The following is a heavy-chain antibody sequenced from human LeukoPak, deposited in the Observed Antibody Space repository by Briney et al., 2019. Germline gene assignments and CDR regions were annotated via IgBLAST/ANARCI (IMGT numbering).Heavy chain of an antibody. V-gene: IGHV3-33*01. Sequence: PGGSLRLSCVASGFTFSNYGMHWVRQAPGKGLEWVAVIWYDGSNKYYADSVEGRFTISRDNSKNTLYLQLNSLRAEDTTVYYCARVNLNSSTWFNFDYWGQGTLVTVSS. D-gene: IGHD6-13*01. J-gene: IGHJ4*02. CDR2: IWYDGSNK. CDR3: ARVNLNSSTWFNFDY. CDR1: GFTFSNYG.